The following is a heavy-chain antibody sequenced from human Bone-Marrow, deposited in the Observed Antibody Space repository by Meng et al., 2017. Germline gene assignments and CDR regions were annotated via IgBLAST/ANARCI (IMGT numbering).Heavy chain of an antibody. CDR3: AGEQYYYDSSGYFGAFDI. D-gene: IGHD3-22*01. Sequence: GESLKISCAASGFTFSSYWMSWVRQAPGKGLEWVANIKQDGSEKYYVDSVKGRFTISRDNAKNSLYLQMNSLRAEDTAVYYCAGEQYYYDSSGYFGAFDIWGQGTMVTVSS. J-gene: IGHJ3*02. CDR1: GFTFSSYW. V-gene: IGHV3-7*01. CDR2: IKQDGSEK.